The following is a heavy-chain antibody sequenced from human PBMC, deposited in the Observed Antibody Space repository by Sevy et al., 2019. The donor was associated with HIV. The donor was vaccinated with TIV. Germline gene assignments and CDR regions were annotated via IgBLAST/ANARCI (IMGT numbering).Heavy chain of an antibody. CDR1: GFTFSSYG. D-gene: IGHD3-22*01. CDR2: ISYDGSNK. V-gene: IGHV3-30*03. Sequence: GGSLRLSCAASGFTFSSYGMHWVRQAPGKGLEWVAVISYDGSNKYYADSVKGRFTISRDNSKNTLYLQMNSLRAEDTAVYHCAGDSSGYYSWRFDPWGQGTLVTVSS. CDR3: AGDSSGYYSWRFDP. J-gene: IGHJ5*02.